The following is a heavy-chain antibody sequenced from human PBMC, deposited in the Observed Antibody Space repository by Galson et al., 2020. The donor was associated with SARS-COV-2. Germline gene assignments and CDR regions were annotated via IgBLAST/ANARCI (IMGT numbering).Heavy chain of an antibody. CDR2: IKSKTDGGTT. CDR1: GFTFSNAW. D-gene: IGHD2-2*01. J-gene: IGHJ6*03. CDR3: TTDPSCSSTSCYYYYYYMDV. Sequence: GESLKISCAASGFTFSNAWMSWVRQAPGKGLEWVGRIKSKTDGGTTDYAAPVKGRFTISRDDSKNTLYLQMNSLKTEDTAVYYCTTDPSCSSTSCYYYYYYMDVWGKGPRSPSP. V-gene: IGHV3-15*01.